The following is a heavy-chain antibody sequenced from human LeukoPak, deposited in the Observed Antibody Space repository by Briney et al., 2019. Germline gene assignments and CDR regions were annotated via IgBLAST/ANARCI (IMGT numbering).Heavy chain of an antibody. D-gene: IGHD3-22*01. V-gene: IGHV1-69*06. CDR2: IIPIFGTA. J-gene: IGHJ4*02. CDR1: GYNLTNYC. CDR3: ARDLRGYYDSSGGDY. Sequence: ASVKVSCKASGYNLTNYCIHWVRQAPGQGLEWMGGIIPIFGTANYAQKFQGRVTITADKSTSTAYMELSSLRSEDTAVYYCARDLRGYYDSSGGDYWGQGTLVTVSS.